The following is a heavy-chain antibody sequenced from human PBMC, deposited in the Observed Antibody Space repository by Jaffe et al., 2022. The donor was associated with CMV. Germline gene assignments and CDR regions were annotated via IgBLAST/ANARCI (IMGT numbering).Heavy chain of an antibody. CDR1: GFTFSSHS. Sequence: EVQLVESGGGLVKPGGSLRLSCAASGFTFSSHSINWVRQAPGKGLEWVSSISSASSYIYYADSVKGRFTISRDNAKNSLFLQMNSLRVEDTAVYYCARGGRMGPTVLTDFDYWGQGTLVTVSS. CDR2: ISSASSYI. CDR3: ARGGRMGPTVLTDFDY. V-gene: IGHV3-21*01. J-gene: IGHJ4*02. D-gene: IGHD4-17*01.